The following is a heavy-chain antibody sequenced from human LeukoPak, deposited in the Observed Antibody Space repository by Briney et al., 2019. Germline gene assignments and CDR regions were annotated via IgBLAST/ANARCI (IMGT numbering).Heavy chain of an antibody. D-gene: IGHD6-13*01. V-gene: IGHV3-33*06. J-gene: IGHJ4*02. Sequence: GGSLRLSCAASGFTFSSYGMHWVRQAPGKGLEWVALIWYDGSNKYYADSVKGRFTISRDNSKDTLYLQMNGLRAEDTAVYFCAKQSAGSAAWYSLHYDFWGQGTLVTVSS. CDR3: AKQSAGSAAWYSLHYDF. CDR2: IWYDGSNK. CDR1: GFTFSSYG.